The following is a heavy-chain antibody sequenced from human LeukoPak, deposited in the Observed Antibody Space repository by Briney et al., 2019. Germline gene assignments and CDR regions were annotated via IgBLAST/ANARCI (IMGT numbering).Heavy chain of an antibody. D-gene: IGHD7-27*01. CDR2: IDGSGDKT. Sequence: GGSLRLSCAASGFTFSNFAIRWVRQVPGKGLEWVSSIDGSGDKTHYPDSVRGRFTVSRDNSKNTLYLQMNSLRVEDTATYFCAKVQFNWGPIDYWGQGTPVIVSS. CDR3: AKVQFNWGPIDY. CDR1: GFTFSNFA. J-gene: IGHJ4*02. V-gene: IGHV3-23*01.